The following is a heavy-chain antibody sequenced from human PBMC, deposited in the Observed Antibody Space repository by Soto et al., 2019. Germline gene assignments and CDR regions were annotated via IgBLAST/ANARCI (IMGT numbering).Heavy chain of an antibody. V-gene: IGHV1-8*01. CDR3: ARRAYSNSWGYWYFDL. D-gene: IGHD6-13*01. CDR2: MNPNSGKT. CDR1: GYTFTSYD. Sequence: QVQLVQSGAEVKKPGASVKVSCKASGYTFTSYDINWVRQATGQGLEWMGWMNPNSGKTGYAQKFQGRVTMTRNTSISPAYMELSSLRSEDTAVYYCARRAYSNSWGYWYFDLWGRGTLVIVSS. J-gene: IGHJ2*01.